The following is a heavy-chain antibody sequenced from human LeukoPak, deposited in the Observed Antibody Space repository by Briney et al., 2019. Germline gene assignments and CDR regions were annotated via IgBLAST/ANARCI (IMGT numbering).Heavy chain of an antibody. CDR3: ARVPTVTFFDY. CDR2: IYYSGST. Sequence: PSETLSLTCTVSGGSISSSSYYWGWIRQPPGKGLEWIGSIYYSGSTYYNPSLESRVTISVDTSKNQFSLKLSSVTAADTAVYYCARVPTVTFFDYWGQGTLVTVSS. V-gene: IGHV4-39*07. J-gene: IGHJ4*02. D-gene: IGHD4-17*01. CDR1: GGSISSSSYY.